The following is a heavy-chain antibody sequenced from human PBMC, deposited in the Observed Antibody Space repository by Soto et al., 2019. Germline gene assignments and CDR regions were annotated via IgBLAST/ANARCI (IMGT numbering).Heavy chain of an antibody. D-gene: IGHD4-17*01. CDR2: ISGSGGST. CDR3: TSVTTLVWFDP. CDR1: GFTFSSYA. Sequence: GGSLRLSCAASGFTFSSYAMSWVRQAPGKGLEWVSAISGSGGSTYYADSVKGRFTISRDDSKNTAYLQMNSLKTEDTAVYYCTSVTTLVWFDPWGQGTLVTVSS. V-gene: IGHV3-23*01. J-gene: IGHJ5*02.